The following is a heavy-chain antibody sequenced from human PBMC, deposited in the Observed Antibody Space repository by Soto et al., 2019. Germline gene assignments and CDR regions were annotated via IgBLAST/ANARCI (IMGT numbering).Heavy chain of an antibody. CDR1: GFTFSSYG. Sequence: PGGSLRLSCAASGFTFSSYGMHWVRQAPGKGLEWVAVISYDGSNKYYADSVKGRFTISRDNSKNTLYLQMNSLRAEDTAVYYCAKDRYCSSTSCLNYYYYYGMDVWGQGTTVTVSS. CDR3: AKDRYCSSTSCLNYYYYYGMDV. D-gene: IGHD2-2*01. J-gene: IGHJ6*02. CDR2: ISYDGSNK. V-gene: IGHV3-30*18.